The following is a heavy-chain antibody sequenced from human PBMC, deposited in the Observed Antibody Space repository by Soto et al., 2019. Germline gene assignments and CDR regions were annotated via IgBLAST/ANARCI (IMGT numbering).Heavy chain of an antibody. D-gene: IGHD3-16*01. CDR2: IYYSGST. CDR3: ARPSMITFGGIRKDAFDV. J-gene: IGHJ3*01. CDR1: GDSIRSYY. V-gene: IGHV4-59*08. Sequence: QVQLQESGPGLVKPSETLSLTCTVSGDSIRSYYWSWIRQPPGKGLGWIGYIYYSGSTNYNPSLKSRVTISVDTSKNQFSLKLSSVTAADTAVYYCARPSMITFGGIRKDAFDVWGQGTMVTVSS.